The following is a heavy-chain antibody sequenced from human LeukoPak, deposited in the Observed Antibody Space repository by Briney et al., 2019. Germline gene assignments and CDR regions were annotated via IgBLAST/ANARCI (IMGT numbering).Heavy chain of an antibody. D-gene: IGHD2-21*02. CDR3: ARHVSSDLRIVVVTSDWYFDR. Sequence: KSSETLTLTCTVSGYSISSGYFWGWVRQAPGKGLEWIGSSYPSGSTYYNPSIKSRVTISVDTSRNQFSLNLSSVTAADTGVYYCARHVSSDLRIVVVTSDWYFDRWGRGTLVTVSS. CDR2: SYPSGST. J-gene: IGHJ2*01. CDR1: GYSISSGYF. V-gene: IGHV4-38-2*02.